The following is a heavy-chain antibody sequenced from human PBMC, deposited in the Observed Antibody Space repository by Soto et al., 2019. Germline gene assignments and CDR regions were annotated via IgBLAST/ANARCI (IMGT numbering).Heavy chain of an antibody. V-gene: IGHV3-48*01. Sequence: PGGSLRLSCAASGFTFSSYSMNWVRQATGKGLEWVSYISSSSSTIYYADSVKGRFTIPRDNAKNSLYLQMNSLRAEDTAVYYCARVDPPAKSWGQGTLVTVSS. CDR2: ISSSSSTI. J-gene: IGHJ5*02. D-gene: IGHD2-2*01. CDR1: GFTFSSYS. CDR3: ARVDPPAKS.